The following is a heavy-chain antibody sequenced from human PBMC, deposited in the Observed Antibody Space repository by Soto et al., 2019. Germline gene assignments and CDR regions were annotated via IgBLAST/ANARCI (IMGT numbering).Heavy chain of an antibody. CDR1: GFTFSSYW. D-gene: IGHD3-22*01. Sequence: GGSLRLSCAASGFTFSSYWMHWVRQAPGKGLEWVSSIKSDGSGTTYADTVKGRLTISRDNAKNTLYLQMNSLRAEDTAVYYCARGDGDYYDGNGYLGRHWGQGTLVTVSS. CDR3: ARGDGDYYDGNGYLGRH. J-gene: IGHJ4*02. V-gene: IGHV3-74*01. CDR2: IKSDGSGT.